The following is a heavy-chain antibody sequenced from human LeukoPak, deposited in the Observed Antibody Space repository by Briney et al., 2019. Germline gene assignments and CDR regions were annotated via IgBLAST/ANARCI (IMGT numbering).Heavy chain of an antibody. V-gene: IGHV4-34*01. CDR3: ARADIVVVPAAIRYYFDY. J-gene: IGHJ4*02. D-gene: IGHD2-2*01. Sequence: SETLSLTCAVSGGTFSGYYWSWIRQPPGKGLEWIGEINHSGSTNYNPSLKSRVTISVDTSKNQFSLKLSSVTAADTAVYYCARADIVVVPAAIRYYFDYWGQGTLVTVSS. CDR2: INHSGST. CDR1: GGTFSGYY.